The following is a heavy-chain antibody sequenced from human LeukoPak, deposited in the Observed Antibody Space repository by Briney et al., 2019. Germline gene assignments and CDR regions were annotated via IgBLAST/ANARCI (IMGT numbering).Heavy chain of an antibody. D-gene: IGHD1-26*01. CDR3: ARLAGASVDY. V-gene: IGHV5-51*01. CDR1: GYSFTSYW. CDR2: IYPGDSDT. J-gene: IGHJ4*02. Sequence: GESLKISCKGSGYSFTSYWISWVRQMPGKGLEWMGIIYPGDSDTRYTPSFESQVTISADKSISTAYLQWSSLKASDTAMYYCARLAGASVDYWGQGTLVTVSS.